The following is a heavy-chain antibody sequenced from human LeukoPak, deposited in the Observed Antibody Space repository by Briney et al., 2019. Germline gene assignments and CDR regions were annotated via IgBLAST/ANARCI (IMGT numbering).Heavy chain of an antibody. D-gene: IGHD4-17*01. CDR2: IYYSGST. CDR1: GGSISSYY. J-gene: IGHJ4*02. V-gene: IGHV4-59*01. CDR3: ARSRYYDGYGDYGTFDY. Sequence: TSETLSLTCTVSGGSISSYYWSWIRQPPGKGLEWIGSIYYSGSTYYNPSLKSRVTISVDTSQNQFSLKLSSVTAADTAVYYCARSRYYDGYGDYGTFDYWGQGTLVTVSS.